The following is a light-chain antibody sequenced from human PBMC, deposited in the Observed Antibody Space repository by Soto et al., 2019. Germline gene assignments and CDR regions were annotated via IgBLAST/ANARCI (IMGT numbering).Light chain of an antibody. J-gene: IGKJ3*01. V-gene: IGKV1-27*01. CDR1: QGISNY. CDR2: AAS. CDR3: QKYSSAPFT. Sequence: DIQMTQSPSSLSASVGDRVTITCRASQGISNYLAWYQQKPGKVPKLLIYAASTLQSGVTSRFSGSGSGTDFTLTISRLQPEDVATYYCQKYSSAPFTFGPGTKVDIK.